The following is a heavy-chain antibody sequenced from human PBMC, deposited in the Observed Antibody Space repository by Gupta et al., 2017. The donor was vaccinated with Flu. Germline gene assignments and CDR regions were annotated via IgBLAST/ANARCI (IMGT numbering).Heavy chain of an antibody. V-gene: IGHV4-34*01. D-gene: IGHD3-3*01. J-gene: IGHJ6*03. CDR1: GGSFSGFY. CDR3: ARVKGDFWSGYHLYYYMDV. CDR2: ISHSGST. Sequence: QVQLQQWGAGLVRPSETLSLTCAVYGGSFSGFYWTWVRQPPGNGLEWIGDISHSGSTNYNPSLKSRVDISLDTSKNQFSLKMRSVTAADTAVYFCARVKGDFWSGYHLYYYMDVWGKGATVTVSS.